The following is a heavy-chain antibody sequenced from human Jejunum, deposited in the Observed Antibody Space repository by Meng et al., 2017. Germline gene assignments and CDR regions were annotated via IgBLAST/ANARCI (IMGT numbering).Heavy chain of an antibody. J-gene: IGHJ4*02. Sequence: ASVPVSCKASGYTFPDYYLHLVRQAPGQGIGWMGMIHPDGVANYAPKFQGRVNMTRDTSISTAYMELDSLTSDDTAVYYCATRWVQLSDFDFWGQGTVVTVSS. CDR1: GYTFPDYY. D-gene: IGHD5-24*01. CDR3: ATRWVQLSDFDF. CDR2: IHPDGVA. V-gene: IGHV1-2*02.